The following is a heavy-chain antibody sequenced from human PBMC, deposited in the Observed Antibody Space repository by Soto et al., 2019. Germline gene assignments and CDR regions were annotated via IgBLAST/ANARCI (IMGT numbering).Heavy chain of an antibody. CDR2: IGTAGDT. D-gene: IGHD3-10*01. V-gene: IGHV3-13*01. CDR3: ARARQYYGSGSYYKTPFYFDY. Sequence: GGSLRLSCAASGFTFSSYGMHWVRQATGKGLEWVSAIGTAGDTYYPGSVKGRFTISRENAKNSLYLQMNSLRAGDTAVYYCARARQYYGSGSYYKTPFYFDYWGQGTLVTVSS. CDR1: GFTFSSYG. J-gene: IGHJ4*02.